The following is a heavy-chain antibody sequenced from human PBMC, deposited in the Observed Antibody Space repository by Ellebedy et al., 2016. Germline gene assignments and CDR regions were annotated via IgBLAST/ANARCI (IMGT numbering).Heavy chain of an antibody. CDR3: AKDRDRWSTFDY. D-gene: IGHD4-23*01. V-gene: IGHV3-23*01. J-gene: IGHJ4*02. CDR1: GFTFSRYV. Sequence: GESLKISXAASGFTFSRYVLSWVRQAPGKGLEWVSGISGGGDSAYNADSVKGRFTISRDNSKNSLYLQMNSLRAEDTAFYYCAKDRDRWSTFDYWGQGTLVTVSS. CDR2: ISGGGDSA.